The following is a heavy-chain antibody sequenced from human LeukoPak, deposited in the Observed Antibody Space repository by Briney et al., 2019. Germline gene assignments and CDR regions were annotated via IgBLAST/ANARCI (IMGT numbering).Heavy chain of an antibody. D-gene: IGHD3-16*01. CDR2: ISYDGSNK. J-gene: IGHJ6*02. CDR1: GFIFNNYG. V-gene: IGHV3-30*18. Sequence: PGGSLRLSCAASGFIFNNYGMHWVRQTPGKGLEWVAVISYDGSNKYYADSVKGRFTISRDNSKNTLYLQMNSLRAEDTAVYYCAKDGGDYYYYGMDVWGQGTTVTVSS. CDR3: AKDGGDYYYYGMDV.